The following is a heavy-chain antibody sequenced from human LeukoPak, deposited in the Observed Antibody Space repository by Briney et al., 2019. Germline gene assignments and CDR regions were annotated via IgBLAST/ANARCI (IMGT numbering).Heavy chain of an antibody. V-gene: IGHV3-23*01. CDR1: GFTFSSYA. J-gene: IGHJ6*02. D-gene: IGHD1-14*01. CDR2: ISGSGGST. Sequence: GGSLRLSCAASGFTFSSYAMSWVRQAPGKGLEWGSAISGSGGSTYYADSVKGRFTISRDNSKNTLYLQMNSLRAEDTAVYYCAKDFFPEDGMDVWGQGTTVTVSS. CDR3: AKDFFPEDGMDV.